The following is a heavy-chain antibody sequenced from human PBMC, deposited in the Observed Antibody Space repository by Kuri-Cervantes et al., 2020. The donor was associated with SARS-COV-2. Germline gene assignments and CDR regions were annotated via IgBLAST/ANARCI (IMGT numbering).Heavy chain of an antibody. D-gene: IGHD2-21*01. J-gene: IGHJ3*02. CDR1: GYSFTSYW. CDR2: IYPGDSDT. Sequence: GESLKISCKGSGYSFTSYWIGWVRQMPGKGLEWMGIIYPGDSDTRYSPSFQGQVTISADRSTSTAYLQWSSLRASDIAMYFCARSASRLADAFDIWGQGTMVTVSS. V-gene: IGHV5-51*01. CDR3: ARSASRLADAFDI.